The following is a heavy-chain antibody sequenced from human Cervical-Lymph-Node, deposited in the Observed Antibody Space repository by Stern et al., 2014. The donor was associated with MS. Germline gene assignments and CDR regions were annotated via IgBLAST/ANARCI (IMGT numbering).Heavy chain of an antibody. J-gene: IGHJ5*02. V-gene: IGHV3-30*18. CDR3: TKRESDFWSGGFDP. Sequence: VQLVESGGGVVQPGRSLGLSCAASGFTFSVYGMHWVRQAPGQGLEWVALISYDGSNKSYADSVKGRFTISRDNSKDTLYLQMNSLRSEDTAVYYCTKRESDFWSGGFDPWGQGTLVTVSS. CDR2: ISYDGSNK. CDR1: GFTFSVYG. D-gene: IGHD3-3*01.